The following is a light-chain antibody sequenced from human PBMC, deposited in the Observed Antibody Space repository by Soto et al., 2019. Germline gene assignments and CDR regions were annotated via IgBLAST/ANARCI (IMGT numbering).Light chain of an antibody. CDR1: QSISNY. J-gene: IGKJ4*01. Sequence: EIVLTQSPGTLSLSPGERATLSCRASQSISNYLASYQHKPGQAPRLLISDASERASGVPARFSGSGSGTDFTLTISSLEPEDFAVYYCQQRSQWPPLTFGGGTTVEIK. CDR2: DAS. CDR3: QQRSQWPPLT. V-gene: IGKV3-11*01.